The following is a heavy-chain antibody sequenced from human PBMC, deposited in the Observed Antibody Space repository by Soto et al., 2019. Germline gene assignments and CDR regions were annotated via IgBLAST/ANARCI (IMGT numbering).Heavy chain of an antibody. Sequence: PSETLSLTCAVYGGSFSGYYWTWIRQPPGTGLEWIGEINHSGSTNYNPSLKSRVTISVDTSKNQFSLKLSSVTAADTAVYYCASRGTTTYCSGGSCYARGFDDSGQGTLVTVSS. V-gene: IGHV4-34*01. J-gene: IGHJ4*02. D-gene: IGHD2-15*01. CDR3: ASRGTTTYCSGGSCYARGFDD. CDR1: GGSFSGYY. CDR2: INHSGST.